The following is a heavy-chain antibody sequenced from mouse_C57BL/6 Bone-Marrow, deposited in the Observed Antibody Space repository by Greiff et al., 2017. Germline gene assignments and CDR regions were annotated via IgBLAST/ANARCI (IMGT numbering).Heavy chain of an antibody. J-gene: IGHJ2*01. CDR1: GFTFTDYY. CDR2: IRNKANGYTT. Sequence: EVKLMESGGGLVQPGGSLSLSCAASGFTFTDYYMSWVRQPPGKALEWLGFIRNKANGYTTEYSASVKGRFTISRDNSQSILYLQMNALRAEDSATYYCARYMSRWSYFDYWGQGTTLTVSS. CDR3: ARYMSRWSYFDY. V-gene: IGHV7-3*01. D-gene: IGHD2-3*01.